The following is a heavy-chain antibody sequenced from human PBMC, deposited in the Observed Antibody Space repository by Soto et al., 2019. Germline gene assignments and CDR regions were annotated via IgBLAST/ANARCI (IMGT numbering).Heavy chain of an antibody. J-gene: IGHJ4*02. V-gene: IGHV3-33*01. CDR1: GFTFSTYG. D-gene: IGHD5-18*01. CDR2: IWYDGSNK. CDR3: ASGKGYSYGYFDS. Sequence: GGSLRLSCAASGFTFSTYGMHWVRQAPGKGLEWVAVIWYDGSNKYYADSVEGRFTVSRDNSKNTLYLQMNSLRAEDTSVYYCASGKGYSYGYFDSWGQGILVTVSS.